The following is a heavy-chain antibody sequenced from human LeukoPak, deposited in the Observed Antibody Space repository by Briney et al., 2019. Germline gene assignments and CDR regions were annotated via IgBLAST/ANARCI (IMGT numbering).Heavy chain of an antibody. Sequence: ASVKVSCKASGYTFSNYGISWVRQAPGQGLEWMGWSSPYNGKTNYAQKLQGRVTMTTDTSTSTAYMELRSLRSDDTAMYYCASGLLTFGGVIGGPQALEYFQHWGQGTLVTVSS. CDR1: GYTFSNYG. D-gene: IGHD3-16*02. J-gene: IGHJ1*01. CDR3: ASGLLTFGGVIGGPQALEYFQH. CDR2: SSPYNGKT. V-gene: IGHV1-18*01.